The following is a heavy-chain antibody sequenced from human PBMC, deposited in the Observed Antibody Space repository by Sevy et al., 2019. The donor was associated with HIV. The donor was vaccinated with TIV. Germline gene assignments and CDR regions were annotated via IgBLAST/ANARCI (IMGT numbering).Heavy chain of an antibody. J-gene: IGHJ4*02. CDR1: GFTFSSYS. Sequence: GGSLRLSCAASGFTFSSYSMNWVRQAPGKGLEWVSYISSSSSTIYYADSVKGRFTISRDNAKNSLYLQMNSLRAEDTAVYCCARERTVTTPYFDYWGQGTLVTVSS. CDR3: ARERTVTTPYFDY. D-gene: IGHD4-17*01. V-gene: IGHV3-48*01. CDR2: ISSSSSTI.